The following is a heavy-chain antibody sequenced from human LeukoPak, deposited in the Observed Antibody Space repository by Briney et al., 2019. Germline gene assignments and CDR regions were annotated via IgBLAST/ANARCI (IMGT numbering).Heavy chain of an antibody. CDR1: GFAFCDYY. Sequence: GGSLRLSCAASGFAFCDYYMRWIRQAPGKGLEWVSYISSSGSTIYYADSVKGRFTISRDNAKNSLYLQMNSLRAEDTAVYYCAREDYGEPGGFYYWGQGTLVTVSS. V-gene: IGHV3-11*04. CDR2: ISSSGSTI. J-gene: IGHJ4*02. CDR3: AREDYGEPGGFYY. D-gene: IGHD4-17*01.